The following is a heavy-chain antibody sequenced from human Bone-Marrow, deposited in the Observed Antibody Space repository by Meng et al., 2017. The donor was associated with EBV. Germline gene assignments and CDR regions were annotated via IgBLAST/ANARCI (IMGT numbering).Heavy chain of an antibody. CDR2: IIPIFVTP. CDR3: ARVKGLGATLGYYFDF. J-gene: IGHJ4*02. Sequence: QVQRVPSGAEVKNPASSVKVSCKASGGTLNNYAISWLRQAPGQGLEWMGGIIPIFVTPNYARKFQGRVTITADKSTSTSYMELSSLRSDDTAVYYCARVKGLGATLGYYFDFWGQGTLVTVSS. CDR1: GGTLNNYA. V-gene: IGHV1-69*06. D-gene: IGHD1-26*01.